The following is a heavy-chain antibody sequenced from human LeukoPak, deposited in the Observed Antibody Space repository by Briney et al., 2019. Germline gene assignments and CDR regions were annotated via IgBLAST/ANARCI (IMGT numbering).Heavy chain of an antibody. Sequence: GESLKISCKGSGYSFTSYWIGWVRQMPGKGLEWMGIIYPGDSDTRYSPSFQGQVTISADKSTSTAYVQWSSLKASDTAMYYCARDSGSYPGPLGYFDLWGRGTLVAVSS. CDR2: IYPGDSDT. CDR3: ARDSGSYPGPLGYFDL. V-gene: IGHV5-51*01. J-gene: IGHJ2*01. CDR1: GYSFTSYW. D-gene: IGHD1-26*01.